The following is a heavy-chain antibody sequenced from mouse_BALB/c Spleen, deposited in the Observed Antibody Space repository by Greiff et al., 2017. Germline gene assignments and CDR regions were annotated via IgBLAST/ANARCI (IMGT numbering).Heavy chain of an antibody. V-gene: IGHV1-7*01. CDR3: ARSHYGSSYSMDY. D-gene: IGHD1-1*01. Sequence: VQLQQSGAELAKPGASVKMSCKASGYTFTSYWMHWVKQRPGQGLEWIGYINPSTGYTEYNQKFKDKATLTADKSSSTAYMQLSSLTSEDSAVYYCARSHYGSSYSMDYWGQGTSVTVSS. CDR1: GYTFTSYW. J-gene: IGHJ4*01. CDR2: INPSTGYT.